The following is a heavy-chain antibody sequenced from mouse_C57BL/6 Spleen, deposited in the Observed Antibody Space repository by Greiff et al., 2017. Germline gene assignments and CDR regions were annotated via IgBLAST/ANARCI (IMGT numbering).Heavy chain of an antibody. V-gene: IGHV1-26*01. CDR2: INPNNGGT. D-gene: IGHD2-2*01. CDR3: ATYGYDALNNPDY. Sequence: EVQLQQSGPELVKPGASVKISCKASGYTFTDYYMNWVKQSHGKSLEWIGDINPNNGGTSYNQKFKGKATLTVDKSSSTAYMELRSLTSEDSAVYYCATYGYDALNNPDYWGQGTTLTVSS. CDR1: GYTFTDYY. J-gene: IGHJ2*01.